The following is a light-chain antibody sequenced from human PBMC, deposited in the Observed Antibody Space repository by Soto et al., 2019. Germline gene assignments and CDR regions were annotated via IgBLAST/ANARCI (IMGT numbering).Light chain of an antibody. J-gene: IGKJ4*01. CDR3: QQRSNWLT. CDR2: DAS. V-gene: IGKV3-11*01. Sequence: EIVLTQSPATLSLSPGERATLSCRASQSVSSYLAWYQQKPGQAPRLLIYDASNRATGIPARFSASGSGTDFTLTISSLEPEDFAVYYCQQRSNWLTFGGGTKV. CDR1: QSVSSY.